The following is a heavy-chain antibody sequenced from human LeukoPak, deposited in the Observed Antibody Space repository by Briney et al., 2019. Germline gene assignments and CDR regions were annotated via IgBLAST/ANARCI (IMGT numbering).Heavy chain of an antibody. Sequence: GRSLRLSCADSGFTFSNYWMHWVRQAPGKGLVWVSRISSDGRTTTYADSVKGRFTISRDNAKNTLYLQMNSLRAEDTAVYYCARINGDFDYWGQGTLVTVSS. CDR1: GFTFSNYW. V-gene: IGHV3-74*03. CDR3: ARINGDFDY. CDR2: ISSDGRTT. J-gene: IGHJ4*02. D-gene: IGHD4-17*01.